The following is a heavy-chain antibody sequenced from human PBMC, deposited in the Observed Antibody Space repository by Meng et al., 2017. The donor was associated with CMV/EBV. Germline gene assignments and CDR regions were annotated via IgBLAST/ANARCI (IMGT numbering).Heavy chain of an antibody. CDR2: INPNSGGT. V-gene: IGHV1-2*02. CDR1: GYPFTGYY. Sequence: ASVQVSCKASGYPFTGYYMHWVRQAPGQGLEWMGWINPNSGGTNYAQKFQVRVTMTRDTSISTAYMELSRLRSDDAAVYYCARDVYCSSTSCYGGWFDPWGQGTLVTVSS. D-gene: IGHD2-2*01. CDR3: ARDVYCSSTSCYGGWFDP. J-gene: IGHJ5*02.